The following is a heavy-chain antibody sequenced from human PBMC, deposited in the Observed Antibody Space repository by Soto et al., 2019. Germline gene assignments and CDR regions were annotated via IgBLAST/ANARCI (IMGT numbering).Heavy chain of an antibody. V-gene: IGHV3-64*01. CDR3: ARDLAEGGMDV. J-gene: IGHJ6*02. Sequence: PGGSLRLSCAASGFTFSSYSMHWVRQAPGKGLEYVSTITSNGGSTYYTNSVKGRFTISRDNSKHTLYLQMGSLRAEDMAVYYCARDLAEGGMDVWGQGT. D-gene: IGHD3-16*01. CDR1: GFTFSSYS. CDR2: ITSNGGST.